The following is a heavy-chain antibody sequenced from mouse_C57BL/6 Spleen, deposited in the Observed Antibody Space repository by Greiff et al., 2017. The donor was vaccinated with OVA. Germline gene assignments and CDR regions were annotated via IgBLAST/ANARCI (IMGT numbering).Heavy chain of an antibody. CDR1: GYAFSSSW. Sequence: QVQLKQSGPELVKPGASVKISCKASGYAFSSSWMNWVKQRPGKGLEWIGRIYPGDGDTNYNGKFKGKATLTADKSSSTAYMQLSSLTSEDSAVYFCASVYDYDGVAYWGQGTLVTVSA. J-gene: IGHJ3*01. V-gene: IGHV1-82*01. CDR2: IYPGDGDT. D-gene: IGHD2-4*01. CDR3: ASVYDYDGVAY.